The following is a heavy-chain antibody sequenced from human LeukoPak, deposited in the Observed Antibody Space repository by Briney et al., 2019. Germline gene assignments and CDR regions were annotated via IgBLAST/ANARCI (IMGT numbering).Heavy chain of an antibody. CDR3: ARDSVAAAGTHRYFQH. Sequence: GASVKVSCKASGYTFTSYYMHWARQAPGQELEWMGIINPSGGSTSYAQKFQGRVTMTRDTSTSTVYMELSSLRSEDTAVYYCARDSVAAAGTHRYFQHWGQGTLVTVSS. CDR2: INPSGGST. D-gene: IGHD6-13*01. V-gene: IGHV1-46*01. CDR1: GYTFTSYY. J-gene: IGHJ1*01.